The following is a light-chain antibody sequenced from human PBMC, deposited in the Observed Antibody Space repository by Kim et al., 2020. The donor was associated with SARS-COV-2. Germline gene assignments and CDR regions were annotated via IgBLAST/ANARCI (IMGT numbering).Light chain of an antibody. CDR2: EVT. J-gene: IGLJ2*01. CDR1: RSDVGSYNL. Sequence: GQSITISCTGTRSDVGSYNLVSWYQQHPGKAPKFLIYEVTKRPSGVSNRFSGSKSGNTASLTISGLQAEDEADYYCCSYAGSSNVIFGGGTQLTVL. CDR3: CSYAGSSNVI. V-gene: IGLV2-23*02.